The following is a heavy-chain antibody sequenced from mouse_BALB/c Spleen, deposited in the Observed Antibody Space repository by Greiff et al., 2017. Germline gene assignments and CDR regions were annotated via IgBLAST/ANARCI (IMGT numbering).Heavy chain of an antibody. Sequence: EVQLVESGGGLVQPGGSRKLSCAASGFTFSSFGMHWVRQAPEKGLEWVAYISSGSSTIYYADTVKGRFTISRDNPKNTLFLQMTSLRSEDTAMYYCARGYDYDGDWYFDVWGAGTTVTVSS. J-gene: IGHJ1*01. V-gene: IGHV5-17*02. CDR2: ISSGSSTI. CDR1: GFTFSSFG. CDR3: ARGYDYDGDWYFDV. D-gene: IGHD2-4*01.